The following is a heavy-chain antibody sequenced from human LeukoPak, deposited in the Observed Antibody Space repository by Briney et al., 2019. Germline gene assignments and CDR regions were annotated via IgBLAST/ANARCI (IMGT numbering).Heavy chain of an antibody. CDR3: ARDLEIYSSFPYYFDY. CDR1: GFTFSSYS. CDR2: ISSSSSYI. J-gene: IGHJ4*02. Sequence: GGSLRLSWAAAGFTFSSYSMNWVRQAPGKGLEWVSSISSSSSYIYYADSVKGRFTISRDNAKNSLYLQMNSLRAEDTAVYYCARDLEIYSSFPYYFDYWGQGTLVTVSS. D-gene: IGHD6-6*01. V-gene: IGHV3-21*01.